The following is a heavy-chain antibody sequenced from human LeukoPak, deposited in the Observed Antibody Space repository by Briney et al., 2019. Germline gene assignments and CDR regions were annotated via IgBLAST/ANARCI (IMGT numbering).Heavy chain of an antibody. CDR2: INSDGSST. Sequence: GSLRLXXAASGFTFSSYAMSWVRQAPGKGLVWVSRINSDGSSTSYADSVKGRFTISRDNAKNTLYLQMNSLRAEDTAVYYCARDQLWFGTTYYYYGMDVWGQGTTVTVSS. J-gene: IGHJ6*02. CDR3: ARDQLWFGTTYYYYGMDV. CDR1: GFTFSSYA. V-gene: IGHV3-74*01. D-gene: IGHD3-10*01.